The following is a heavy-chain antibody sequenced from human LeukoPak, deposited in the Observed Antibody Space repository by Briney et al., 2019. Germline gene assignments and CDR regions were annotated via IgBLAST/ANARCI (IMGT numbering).Heavy chain of an antibody. V-gene: IGHV1-46*01. CDR1: GYSFISFY. J-gene: IGHJ4*02. Sequence: ASVKVSCKASGYSFISFYIHWVRQAPGQGLEWMGVINPSGGSTAYAQQFQGRGTMTRDTSTSTVYMELSSLRSEDTAVYYCARHPLIGTTPFDYWGQGTLVTVSS. CDR2: INPSGGST. CDR3: ARHPLIGTTPFDY. D-gene: IGHD1-20*01.